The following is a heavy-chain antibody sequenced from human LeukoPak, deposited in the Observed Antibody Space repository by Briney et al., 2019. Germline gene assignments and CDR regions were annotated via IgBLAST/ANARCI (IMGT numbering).Heavy chain of an antibody. V-gene: IGHV1-2*02. CDR2: IYPKSGGT. CDR1: GYTFTYYY. Sequence: GASVTVSCNASGYTFTYYYNHWMRHPPGQGPEWMGWIYPKSGGTNSAQKFQGRVTLTRDTSISTTYMELTGLRSDDTAVYYCARIAGSGSLNWFDPWGQGTLVTVSS. J-gene: IGHJ5*02. D-gene: IGHD3-10*01. CDR3: ARIAGSGSLNWFDP.